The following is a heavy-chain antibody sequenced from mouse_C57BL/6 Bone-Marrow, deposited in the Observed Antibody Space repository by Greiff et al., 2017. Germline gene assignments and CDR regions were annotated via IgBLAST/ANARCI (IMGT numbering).Heavy chain of an antibody. D-gene: IGHD2-4*01. CDR1: GFTFTDYY. V-gene: IGHV7-4*01. CDR3: VKAGDDYESLLFAY. Sequence: EVKLMESGGGLVQPGASLRLSCAASGFTFTDYYMSWVRQPPGKAPEWLALIRNKANGYTTEYTASVKGRFTISKDNSQNILYLQMNTRGAEDSATYDCVKAGDDYESLLFAYWGQGTLVTVSA. CDR2: IRNKANGYTT. J-gene: IGHJ3*01.